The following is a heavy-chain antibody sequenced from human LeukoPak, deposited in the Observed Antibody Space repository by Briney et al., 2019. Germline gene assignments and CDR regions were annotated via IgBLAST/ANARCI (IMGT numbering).Heavy chain of an antibody. J-gene: IGHJ4*02. CDR3: AREVGERLPAGL. CDR2: IIPILGIV. V-gene: IGHV1-69*04. CDR1: GGTFSSYT. Sequence: SSVKVSCKASGGTFSSYTISWVRQAPGQGLEWMGRIIPILGIVNYAQKFQGRVTITADKSTSTAYMELSSLRSEDTAVYYCAREVGERLPAGLWGQGTLVTVSS. D-gene: IGHD3-16*01.